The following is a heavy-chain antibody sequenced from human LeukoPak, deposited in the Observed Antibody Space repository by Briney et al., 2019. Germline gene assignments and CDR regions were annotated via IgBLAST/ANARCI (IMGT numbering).Heavy chain of an antibody. D-gene: IGHD4-17*01. Sequence: PGGSLRLSCAASGFTFSDHYMDWVRQAPGKGLEWVGRTRDKAASYTTEDAASVKGRFTVSRDDSKNSLYLQMSSLRTEDMAVYYCVASSLGRGDLDYWGQGTLVTVSS. CDR1: GFTFSDHY. CDR3: VASSLGRGDLDY. J-gene: IGHJ4*02. V-gene: IGHV3-72*01. CDR2: TRDKAASYTT.